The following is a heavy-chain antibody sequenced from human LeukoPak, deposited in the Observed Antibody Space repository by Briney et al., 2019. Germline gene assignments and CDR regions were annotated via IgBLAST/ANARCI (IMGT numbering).Heavy chain of an antibody. CDR3: ARQGGYDIVVVPAASPFDY. D-gene: IGHD2-2*01. V-gene: IGHV4-59*08. CDR2: IYYSGST. Sequence: SETLSLTCNVSGGSMSNIYYWSWIRQPPGKGLEWIGYIYYSGSTNYNPSLKSRVTISVDTSKNQFSLKLSSVTAADTAVYYCARQGGYDIVVVPAASPFDYWGQGTLVTVSS. CDR1: GGSMSNIYY. J-gene: IGHJ4*02.